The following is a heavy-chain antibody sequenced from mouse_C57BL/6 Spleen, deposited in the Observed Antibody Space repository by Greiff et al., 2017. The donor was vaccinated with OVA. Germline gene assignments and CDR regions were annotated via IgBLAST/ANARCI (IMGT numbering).Heavy chain of an antibody. CDR1: GYTFTSYW. J-gene: IGHJ4*01. CDR2: IDPNSGGT. Sequence: QVQLKQPGAELVKPGASVKLSCKASGYTFTSYWMHWVKQRPGRGLEWIGRIDPNSGGTKYNEKFKSKATLTVDKPSSTAYMQLSSLTSEDSAVYYCASPVYYDYDGYAMDYWGQGTSVTVSS. CDR3: ASPVYYDYDGYAMDY. V-gene: IGHV1-72*01. D-gene: IGHD2-4*01.